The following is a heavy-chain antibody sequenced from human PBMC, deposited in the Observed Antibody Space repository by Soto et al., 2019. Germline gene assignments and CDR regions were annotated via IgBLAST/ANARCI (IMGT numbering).Heavy chain of an antibody. D-gene: IGHD3-3*01. V-gene: IGHV1-3*01. CDR2: INGGNGNT. J-gene: IGHJ6*02. CDR1: GYTFTSYA. Sequence: ASVKVSCKASGYTFTSYAMHWVRQAPGQRLEWMGWINGGNGNTKYSQKFQGRVTITRDTSASTAYMELSSLRSEDTAVYYCARVLSWASYYDFWSGYYNYYYYGMDVWGQGTTVTVSS. CDR3: ARVLSWASYYDFWSGYYNYYYYGMDV.